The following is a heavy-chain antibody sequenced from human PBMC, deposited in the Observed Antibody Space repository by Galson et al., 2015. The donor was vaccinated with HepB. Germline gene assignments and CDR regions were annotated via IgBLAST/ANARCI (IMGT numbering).Heavy chain of an antibody. CDR1: GGSVSSGSYY. D-gene: IGHD3-9*01. Sequence: LSLTCTVSGGSVSSGSYYWSWIRQPPGKELEWIGYIYYSGSTNYNPSLKSRVTISVDTSKNQFSLKLSSVTAADTAVYYCAIPSYLTGQENPDAFDIWGQGTMVTVSS. J-gene: IGHJ3*02. CDR2: IYYSGST. CDR3: AIPSYLTGQENPDAFDI. V-gene: IGHV4-61*01.